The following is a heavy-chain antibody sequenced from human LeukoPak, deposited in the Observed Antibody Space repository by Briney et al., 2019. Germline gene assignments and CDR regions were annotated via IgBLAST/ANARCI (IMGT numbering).Heavy chain of an antibody. V-gene: IGHV4-59*11. CDR1: GGSITYHY. Sequence: PSETLSLTCSVSGGSITYHYWTWMRQPPGKGLEWIGYIYYSGSTNYNPSLESRVTISVDTSKNQLSLKLSSVTAADTAVYYCAREPGFDSSGYLNWFDPWGQGTLVTVSS. D-gene: IGHD3-22*01. CDR3: AREPGFDSSGYLNWFDP. J-gene: IGHJ5*02. CDR2: IYYSGST.